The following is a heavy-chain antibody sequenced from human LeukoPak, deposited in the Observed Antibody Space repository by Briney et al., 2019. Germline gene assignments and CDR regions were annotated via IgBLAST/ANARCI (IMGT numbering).Heavy chain of an antibody. J-gene: IGHJ4*02. CDR2: IRYDGSNK. CDR3: AKDHGSSDWYYFDY. D-gene: IGHD6-13*01. Sequence: PGGSLRLSCAASGFTFSSYGMHWVRQAPGKVLEWMAFIRYDGSNKYYADSVKGRFTISRDNSKNTLYLQMNTLRADDTAVYYCAKDHGSSDWYYFDYWGQGTLVTVSS. V-gene: IGHV3-30*02. CDR1: GFTFSSYG.